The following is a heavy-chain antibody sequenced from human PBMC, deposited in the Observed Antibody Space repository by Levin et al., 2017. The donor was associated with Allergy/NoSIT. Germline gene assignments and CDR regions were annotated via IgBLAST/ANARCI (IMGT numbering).Heavy chain of an antibody. V-gene: IGHV1-18*01. D-gene: IGHD6-6*01. Sequence: ASVKVSCKASGYTFTSYGISWVRQAPGQGLEWMGWISGYNGNANYAQKLQGRVTMTTDTSTRIAYMELRSLRSDDTAVYYCARDFNGIAARPGGDWGQGTLVTVSS. CDR3: ARDFNGIAARPGGD. CDR1: GYTFTSYG. CDR2: ISGYNGNA. J-gene: IGHJ4*02.